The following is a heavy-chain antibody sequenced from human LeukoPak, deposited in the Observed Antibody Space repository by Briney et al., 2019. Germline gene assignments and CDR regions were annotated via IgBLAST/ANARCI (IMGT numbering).Heavy chain of an antibody. J-gene: IGHJ6*01. CDR2: INHSGST. CDR3: AGERIAAAGRLIYYGMDV. Sequence: SETLSLTCAVYGGSFSGYYWSWIRQPPGKGLEWIGEINHSGSTNYNPSLKSRVTISVDTSKNQFSLKLSSVTAADTAVYYCAGERIAAAGRLIYYGMDVWGKGPRSPSPQ. D-gene: IGHD6-13*01. V-gene: IGHV4-34*01. CDR1: GGSFSGYY.